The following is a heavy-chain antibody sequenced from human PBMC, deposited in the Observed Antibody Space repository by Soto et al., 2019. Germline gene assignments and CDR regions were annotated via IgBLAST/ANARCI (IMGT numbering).Heavy chain of an antibody. CDR3: ASLGRAPHYFDY. CDR1: DGSIRSSSYY. CDR2: IYYGGNT. V-gene: IGHV4-39*01. Sequence: QLQLQESGPGLVKPSETLSLTGTVSDGSIRSSSYYWGWIRQPPGRVLEWIATIYYGGNTYYNPSLERRVTISVDTSQNQFSLKLSVLTAADPAVYYWASLGRAPHYFDYWGQGPLVTVST. J-gene: IGHJ4*02.